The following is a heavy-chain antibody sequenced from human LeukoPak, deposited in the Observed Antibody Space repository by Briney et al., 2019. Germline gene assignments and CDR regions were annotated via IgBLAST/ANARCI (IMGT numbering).Heavy chain of an antibody. CDR2: IYTSGST. CDR1: GGSISSYY. J-gene: IGHJ4*02. V-gene: IGHV4-4*07. CDR3: ARGPNYGGNTALDY. Sequence: SETLSLTCTVSGGSISSYYWSWLRQPAGKGLEWIGRIYTSGSTNYNPSLKSRVTMSVDTSKNQFSLKLSSATAADTAVYYCARGPNYGGNTALDYWGQGTLVTVSS. D-gene: IGHD4-23*01.